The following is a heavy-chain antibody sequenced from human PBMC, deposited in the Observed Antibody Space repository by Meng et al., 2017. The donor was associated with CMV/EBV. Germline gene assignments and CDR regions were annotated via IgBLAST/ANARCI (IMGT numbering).Heavy chain of an antibody. CDR3: ARVGGRFTYYYYYVMDV. CDR1: GFTFSSYA. J-gene: IGHJ6*02. V-gene: IGHV3-30-3*01. CDR2: ISYDGSNR. Sequence: GGSLRLSCAASGFTFSSYAMHWVRQAPGKGLEWVAVISYDGSNRYYADSVKGRFTISGDNSKNTLYLQMNSLRAEDTAVYYCARVGGRFTYYYYYVMDVWGQGTTVTVSS. D-gene: IGHD3-16*01.